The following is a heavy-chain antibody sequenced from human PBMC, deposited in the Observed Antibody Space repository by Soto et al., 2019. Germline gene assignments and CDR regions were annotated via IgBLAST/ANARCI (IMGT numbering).Heavy chain of an antibody. CDR3: ARGSRVRGGPLHAFAI. J-gene: IGHJ3*02. Sequence: GGSLRLSCAASGFTFSSYAMSWVRQAPGKGLGWVSAISGSGGSTYYADSVKGRFTISRDNSKNTLYRQMNSLRAEDTAVYYCARGSRVRGGPLHAFAIWGQGTKVTVSS. CDR1: GFTFSSYA. D-gene: IGHD2-2*01. V-gene: IGHV3-23*01. CDR2: ISGSGGST.